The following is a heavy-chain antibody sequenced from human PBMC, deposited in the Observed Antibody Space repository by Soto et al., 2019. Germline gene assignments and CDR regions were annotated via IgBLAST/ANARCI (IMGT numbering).Heavy chain of an antibody. J-gene: IGHJ4*02. CDR2: INPSGGST. CDR1: GYIFTNHY. V-gene: IGHV1-46*01. D-gene: IGHD3-22*01. CDR3: ARADYYDSSGFYCDY. Sequence: QVQLVQSGAEVKKPGASVKVSCKASGYIFTNHYIHWVRQAPGQGLEWMGIINPSGGSTNYLQKFQGRVTMTRDTSTSTGYMEVSSLRSVDTTVYVCARADYYDSSGFYCDYWGQGTLVTVSS.